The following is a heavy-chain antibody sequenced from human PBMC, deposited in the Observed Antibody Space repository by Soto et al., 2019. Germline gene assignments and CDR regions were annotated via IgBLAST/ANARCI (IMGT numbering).Heavy chain of an antibody. CDR3: AKDPRVHDYYDSSGHGAYFDY. Sequence: GGSLRLSCAASGFTFSSYAMSWVRQAPGKGLEWVSAISGSGGSTYYADSVKGRFTISRDNSKNTLYLQMNSLRAEDTAVYYCAKDPRVHDYYDSSGHGAYFDYWGQGTLVTVSS. CDR1: GFTFSSYA. CDR2: ISGSGGST. D-gene: IGHD3-22*01. J-gene: IGHJ4*02. V-gene: IGHV3-23*01.